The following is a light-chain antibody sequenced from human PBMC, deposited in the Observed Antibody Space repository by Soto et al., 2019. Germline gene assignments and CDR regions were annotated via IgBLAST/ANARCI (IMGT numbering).Light chain of an antibody. V-gene: IGKV3-20*01. Sequence: EIVLAQSPGTLSLSPGERATLSCRASQSVSNTYLAWYQQKPGQAPRLLIYGVSSRATGIPDRFSGSGSGTDFTLTISRLEPEDFAVYYCQQYSSSPVTFVGWTKVEIK. CDR3: QQYSSSPVT. CDR2: GVS. J-gene: IGKJ4*01. CDR1: QSVSNTY.